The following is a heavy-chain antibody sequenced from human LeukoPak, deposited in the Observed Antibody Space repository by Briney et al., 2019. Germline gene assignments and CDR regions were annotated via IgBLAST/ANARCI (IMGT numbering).Heavy chain of an antibody. CDR3: ARGGRDYYDSSGYYYNWFDY. CDR1: GGSISSYY. CDR2: IYTSGST. J-gene: IGHJ4*02. D-gene: IGHD3-22*01. V-gene: IGHV4-4*07. Sequence: PSETLSLTCTVPGGSISSYYWSWIRQPAGKGLEWIGRIYTSGSTNYNPSLKSRVTMSVDTSKNQFSLKLSSVTAADTAVYYCARGGRDYYDSSGYYYNWFDYWGQGTLVTVSS.